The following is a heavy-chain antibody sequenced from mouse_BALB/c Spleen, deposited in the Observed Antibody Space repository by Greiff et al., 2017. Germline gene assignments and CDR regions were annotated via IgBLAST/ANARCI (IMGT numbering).Heavy chain of an antibody. CDR2: INPSNGGT. V-gene: IGHV1S81*02. CDR3: TSICDDYDGYAMDY. Sequence: QVQLQQSGAELVKPGASVKMSCKASGYTFTSYYMYWVKQRPGQGLEWIGEINPSNGGTNFNEKFKSKATLTVDKASSTAYMQLSSLTSEDSAVYYCTSICDDYDGYAMDYWGQGTSVTVSS. CDR1: GYTFTSYY. J-gene: IGHJ4*01. D-gene: IGHD2-4*01.